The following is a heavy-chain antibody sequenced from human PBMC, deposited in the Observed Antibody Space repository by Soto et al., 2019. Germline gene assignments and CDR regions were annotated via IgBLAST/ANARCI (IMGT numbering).Heavy chain of an antibody. CDR1: GFTFSDHA. CDR2: IWNDASNK. D-gene: IGHD2-2*03. Sequence: SLRLSCAASGFTFSDHAMHWVRQAPGKGREWLAIIWNDASNKFYAGSVKGRFTISRDNSKNTVYLQMNTLSAEDTAVYYCARALFPDVDIYAMDVWGQGTTVTVSS. J-gene: IGHJ6*02. CDR3: ARALFPDVDIYAMDV. V-gene: IGHV3-33*01.